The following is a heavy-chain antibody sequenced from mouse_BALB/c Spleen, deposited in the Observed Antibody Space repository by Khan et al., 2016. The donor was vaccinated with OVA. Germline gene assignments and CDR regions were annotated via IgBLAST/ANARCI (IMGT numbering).Heavy chain of an antibody. CDR1: GYTFSSYW. Sequence: QVQLQQSGAEVMKPGASVKISCKATGYTFSSYWIEWVKQRSGHGLEWIGEILPGSGSTNYNEKFKGKATFTADTSSNTAYMQLSSLTSEDSAVYYCARTTYYFDYWGQGTTLTVSS. CDR3: ARTTYYFDY. J-gene: IGHJ2*01. CDR2: ILPGSGST. V-gene: IGHV1-9*01.